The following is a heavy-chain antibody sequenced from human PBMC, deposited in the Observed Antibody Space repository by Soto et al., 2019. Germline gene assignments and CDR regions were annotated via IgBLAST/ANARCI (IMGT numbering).Heavy chain of an antibody. CDR1: GGSISSGDYY. CDR3: ARRNTPLDD. J-gene: IGHJ4*02. V-gene: IGHV4-30-4*01. Sequence: SETLSLTCTVSGGSISSGDYYWSWIRQPPGKGLEWIGYIYYSGSTYYSPSLKSRVTISVDTSKNQFSLKVSSVTAADTAVYYCARRNTPLDDWGQGTLVTVSS. CDR2: IYYSGST. D-gene: IGHD2-15*01.